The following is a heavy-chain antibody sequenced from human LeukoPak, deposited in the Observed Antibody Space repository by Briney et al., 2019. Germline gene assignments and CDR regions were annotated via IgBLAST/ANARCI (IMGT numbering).Heavy chain of an antibody. CDR1: GFTFSSYG. D-gene: IGHD6-13*01. Sequence: GGSLRLSCAASGFTFSSYGMHWVRQAPGKGLEWVAVIWYDGSKQYYADSVKGRFTISRDNSKNTLYLQMNSLRAEDTAVYYCARDTTSAAGIEYWGQGTLVTVSS. CDR3: ARDTTSAAGIEY. J-gene: IGHJ4*02. CDR2: IWYDGSKQ. V-gene: IGHV3-33*08.